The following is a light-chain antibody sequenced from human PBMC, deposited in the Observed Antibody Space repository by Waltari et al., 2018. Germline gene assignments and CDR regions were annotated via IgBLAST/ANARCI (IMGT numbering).Light chain of an antibody. Sequence: DIQMTQSPSTLTASVGDRVTFTFRASQSFSGRLAWYQQKPGKAPKLLIYEASILESGVPSRFSGSGSGTEFTLTISSLHPDDFATYYCQQCNDYPLTFGGGTKVEI. J-gene: IGKJ4*01. CDR1: QSFSGR. CDR2: EAS. V-gene: IGKV1-5*03. CDR3: QQCNDYPLT.